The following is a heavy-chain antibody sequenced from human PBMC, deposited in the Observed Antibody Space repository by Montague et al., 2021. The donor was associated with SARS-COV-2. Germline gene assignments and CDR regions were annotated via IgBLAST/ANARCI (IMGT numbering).Heavy chain of an antibody. CDR1: GASISSSSFF. CDR3: AGERRYCSGGSCYSGWFDP. V-gene: IGHV4-61*05. D-gene: IGHD2-15*01. CDR2: IYYSGST. Sequence: SETLSLTCTVSGASISSSSFFWGWIRQPPGKGLEWIGYIYYSGSTNYNPSLKSRVTISVDTSKNQFSLKLSSVTAADTAVYYCAGERRYCSGGSCYSGWFDPWGQGTLVTVSS. J-gene: IGHJ5*02.